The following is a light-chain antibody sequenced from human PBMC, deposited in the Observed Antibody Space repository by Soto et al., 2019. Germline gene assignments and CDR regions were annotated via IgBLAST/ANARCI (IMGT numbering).Light chain of an antibody. V-gene: IGKV3-15*01. J-gene: IGKJ1*01. CDR1: QSVNSR. CDR2: GAS. Sequence: EIVMTQSPATLSVSPVERATLSCMASQSVNSRLAWYQQKPGQAPRLLIYGASTRATGIPARFSGSGSGTEFTLTISSLQSEDFAVYYCQQYNNWPKTFGQGTKVDIK. CDR3: QQYNNWPKT.